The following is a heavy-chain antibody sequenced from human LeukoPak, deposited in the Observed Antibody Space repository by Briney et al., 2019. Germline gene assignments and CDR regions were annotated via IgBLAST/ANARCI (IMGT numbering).Heavy chain of an antibody. CDR3: ARGTAAGKGFFDY. V-gene: IGHV1-69*04. CDR2: IIPILGIA. J-gene: IGHJ4*02. D-gene: IGHD6-13*01. CDR1: GGTFSSYA. Sequence: GASVKVSCKASGGTFSSYAISWVRQAPGQGLEWMGRIIPILGIANYAQKFQGRVTITADKSTSTAYMELSSLRSEDTAVYHCARGTAAGKGFFDYWGQGTLVTVSS.